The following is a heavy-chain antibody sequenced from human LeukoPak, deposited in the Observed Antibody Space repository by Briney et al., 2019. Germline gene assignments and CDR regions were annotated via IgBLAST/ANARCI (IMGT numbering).Heavy chain of an antibody. Sequence: GASVKVSCKASGYTFTSYYMHWVRQAPGQGLEWMGIINPSGGSTSYAQKFQGRVTMTRDTSTSTVYMELSSLRSEDTAVYYCARDRLLWFGEYGRHYGYWGQGTLVTVSS. J-gene: IGHJ4*02. V-gene: IGHV1-46*01. CDR2: INPSGGST. D-gene: IGHD3-10*01. CDR1: GYTFTSYY. CDR3: ARDRLLWFGEYGRHYGY.